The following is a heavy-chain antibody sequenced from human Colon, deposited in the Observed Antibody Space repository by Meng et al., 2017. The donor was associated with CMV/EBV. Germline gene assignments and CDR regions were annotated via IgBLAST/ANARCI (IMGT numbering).Heavy chain of an antibody. J-gene: IGHJ4*02. CDR3: AKEGSYYRVSYAYFDY. Sequence: GESLKISCAASGFTFSSYAMSWVRQAPGKGLEWVSAISGSGGSTYYADSVKGRFTISRDNSKNTLYLQMNSLRAEDTAVYYCAKEGSYYRVSYAYFDYWGQGTLVTVSS. D-gene: IGHD1-26*01. CDR2: ISGSGGST. CDR1: GFTFSSYA. V-gene: IGHV3-23*01.